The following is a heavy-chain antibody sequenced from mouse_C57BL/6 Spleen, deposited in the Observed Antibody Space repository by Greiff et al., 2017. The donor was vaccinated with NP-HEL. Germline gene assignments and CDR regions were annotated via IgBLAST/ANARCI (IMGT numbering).Heavy chain of an antibody. D-gene: IGHD1-1*01. CDR1: GFSFNTYA. J-gene: IGHJ2*01. V-gene: IGHV10-1*01. CDR3: VRSLRSYYFDY. Sequence: EVQRVESGGGLVQPKGSLKLSCAASGFSFNTYAMNWVRQAPGKGLEWVARIRSKSNNYATYYADSVKDRFTISRDDSESMLYLQMNNLKTEDTAMYYCVRSLRSYYFDYWGQGTTLTVSS. CDR2: IRSKSNNYAT.